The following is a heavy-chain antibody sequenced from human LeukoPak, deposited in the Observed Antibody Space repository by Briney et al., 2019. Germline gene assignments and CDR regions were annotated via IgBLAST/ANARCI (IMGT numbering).Heavy chain of an antibody. Sequence: GGSLRLSCTASGFTFSNFWMGWVRQAPGKGLEWVANIKQDETEKFYLGSVKGRFTISRDNAKNSLYLQMNSLRAEDTAVYYCARAKWNFDYWGQGTLVTVSS. V-gene: IGHV3-7*01. J-gene: IGHJ4*02. CDR1: GFTFSNFW. CDR3: ARAKWNFDY. D-gene: IGHD1-26*01. CDR2: IKQDETEK.